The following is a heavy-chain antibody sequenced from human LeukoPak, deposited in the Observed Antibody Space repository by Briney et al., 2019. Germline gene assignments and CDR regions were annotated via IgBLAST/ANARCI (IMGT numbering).Heavy chain of an antibody. V-gene: IGHV4-59*08. Sequence: PSETPSLTCSVSGGSISSYYWSWIRQPPGKGLEWIGYIYYSGSTDCNPSLKSRVTISVDTSKNQFSLKLSSVTAADTAVYYCARVNIVVVPAISYYFDYWGQGTLVTVSS. D-gene: IGHD2-2*01. CDR2: IYYSGST. J-gene: IGHJ4*02. CDR1: GGSISSYY. CDR3: ARVNIVVVPAISYYFDY.